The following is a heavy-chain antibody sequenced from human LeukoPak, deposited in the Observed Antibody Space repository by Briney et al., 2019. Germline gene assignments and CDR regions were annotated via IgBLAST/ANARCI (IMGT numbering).Heavy chain of an antibody. V-gene: IGHV3-23*01. Sequence: GGSLRLSCAVSGITFSTIGVSWVRLAPGKGLEWVSIISKSGGSTFYADPVRGRFTISRDNSKDMLYLQMNSLTAEDTAVYYCANVVGGYWGQGTLVTVSS. CDR3: ANVVGGY. CDR1: GITFSTIG. D-gene: IGHD3-10*01. CDR2: ISKSGGST. J-gene: IGHJ4*02.